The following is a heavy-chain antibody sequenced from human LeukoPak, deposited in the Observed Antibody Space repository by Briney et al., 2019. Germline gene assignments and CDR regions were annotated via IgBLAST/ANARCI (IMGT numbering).Heavy chain of an antibody. J-gene: IGHJ4*02. D-gene: IGHD6-13*01. CDR3: GRDIGAAIGH. V-gene: IGHV6-1*01. Sequence: SQTLSLTCAISGDSVSSYSAGWNWIRQSPSRGPEWLGRTYYRSKWYNEYALSVRSRITISPDTSKNQVSLQLNSVTPDDTAFYYCGRDIGAAIGHWGQGTLVTVSS. CDR1: GDSVSSYSAG. CDR2: TYYRSKWYN.